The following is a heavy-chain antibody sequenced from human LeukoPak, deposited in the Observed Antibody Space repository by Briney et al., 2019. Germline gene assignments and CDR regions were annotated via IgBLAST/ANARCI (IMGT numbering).Heavy chain of an antibody. CDR2: IKYDGSSA. Sequence: HPGESLRLSCAPSGFTFSNYLMSWLRHAPGKGLVWVSRIKYDGSSATYAESVKGRFTISRDNARNTLYLQMNSLRVDDTAVYYCAKSDWFDPWGRGILVTVSS. CDR3: AKSDWFDP. J-gene: IGHJ5*02. V-gene: IGHV3-74*01. CDR1: GFTFSNYL.